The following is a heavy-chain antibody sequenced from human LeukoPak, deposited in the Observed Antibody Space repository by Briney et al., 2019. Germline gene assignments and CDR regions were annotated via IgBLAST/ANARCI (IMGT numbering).Heavy chain of an antibody. V-gene: IGHV1-69*04. CDR3: ARDARVEMGNDYYYGMDV. CDR1: GGTFSSYA. CDR2: IIPILGIA. J-gene: IGHJ6*02. D-gene: IGHD1-1*01. Sequence: GASVKVSCKASGGTFSSYAISWVRQAPGQGLEWMGRIIPILGIANYAQKFQGRVTITADKSTSTAYMELSSLRSEDTAVYYCARDARVEMGNDYYYGMDVWGQGTTVTVSS.